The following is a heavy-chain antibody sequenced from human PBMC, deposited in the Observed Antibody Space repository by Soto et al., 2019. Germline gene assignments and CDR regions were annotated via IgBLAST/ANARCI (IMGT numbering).Heavy chain of an antibody. V-gene: IGHV3-48*01. Sequence: GGSLRLSCAPSGFTFSSYSMNWVRQAPEKGLEWVSYISSSSSTIYYADSVEGRFTISRDNSKNTVYLQMNSLRLEDTAVYYCARGPSYSDSYFDYWGQGTLVTVSS. D-gene: IGHD4-17*01. CDR2: ISSSSSTI. CDR3: ARGPSYSDSYFDY. J-gene: IGHJ4*02. CDR1: GFTFSSYS.